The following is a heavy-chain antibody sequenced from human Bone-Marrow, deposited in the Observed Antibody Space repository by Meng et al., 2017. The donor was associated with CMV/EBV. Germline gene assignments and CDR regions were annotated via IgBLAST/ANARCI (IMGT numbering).Heavy chain of an antibody. CDR1: GGSISSGDYY. CDR2: FYYSGST. CDR3: ARGGGYDPLDY. V-gene: IGHV4-61*08. J-gene: IGHJ4*02. D-gene: IGHD5-12*01. Sequence: CTVSGGSISSGDYYWSWIRQPPGKGLEWIGYFYYSGSTNYNPSLKSRVTISVDTSKTQFSLRLTSVTAADTAVYYCARGGGYDPLDYWGQGTLVTVSS.